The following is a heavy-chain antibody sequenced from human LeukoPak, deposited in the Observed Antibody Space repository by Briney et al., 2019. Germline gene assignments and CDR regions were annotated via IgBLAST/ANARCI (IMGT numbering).Heavy chain of an antibody. CDR1: GFTFSSYA. V-gene: IGHV3-23*01. D-gene: IGHD3-10*01. J-gene: IGHJ3*02. CDR3: AKARVRAPAFDI. Sequence: GGFLRLSCAASGFTFSSYAMSWVRQAPGKGLEWVSAISGSGGSTYYADSVKGRFTISRDNSKNTLYLQMNSLRAEDTAVYYCAKARVRAPAFDIWGQGTMVTVSS. CDR2: ISGSGGST.